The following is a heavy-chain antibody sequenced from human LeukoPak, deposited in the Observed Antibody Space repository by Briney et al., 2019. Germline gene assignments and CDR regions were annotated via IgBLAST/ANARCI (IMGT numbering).Heavy chain of an antibody. V-gene: IGHV4-34*01. D-gene: IGHD3-16*01. CDR2: INHSGST. Sequence: SETLSLTCAVYGGSFSGYYWSWIRQPPGKGLEWIGEINHSGSTNNNPSLKSRVTISVDTSKNQLSLKLSSVTAADTAVYYCARGLGMITFGGVRTRGNWFDPWGQGTLVTVSS. CDR1: GGSFSGYY. J-gene: IGHJ5*02. CDR3: ARGLGMITFGGVRTRGNWFDP.